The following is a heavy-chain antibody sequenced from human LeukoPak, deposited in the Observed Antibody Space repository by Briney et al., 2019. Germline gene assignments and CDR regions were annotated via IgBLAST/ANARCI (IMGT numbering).Heavy chain of an antibody. V-gene: IGHV1-69*05. Sequence: SVKVSCKASGGTFSSYAISWVRQAPGQGLEWMGRIIPIFGTANYAQKFQGRVTIATDESTSTAYMELSSLRSEDTAVYYCARSMTTVTSGWFDPWGQGTLVTVSS. CDR1: GGTFSSYA. CDR2: IIPIFGTA. CDR3: ARSMTTVTSGWFDP. J-gene: IGHJ5*02. D-gene: IGHD4-17*01.